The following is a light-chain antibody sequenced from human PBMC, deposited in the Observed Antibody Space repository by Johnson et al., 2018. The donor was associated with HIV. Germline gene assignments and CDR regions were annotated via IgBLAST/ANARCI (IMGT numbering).Light chain of an antibody. CDR3: GTWDSSLSAGWV. CDR2: DNN. V-gene: IGLV1-51*01. CDR1: SSNIGNNY. J-gene: IGLJ1*01. Sequence: VLTQPPSVSVAPGQKVTISCSGSSSNIGNNYVSWYQQLPGTAPKLLIYDNNKRPSGIPDRFSGSKSGTSATLGITGLQTGDEADYYCGTWDSSLSAGWVLVTGTKVTVL.